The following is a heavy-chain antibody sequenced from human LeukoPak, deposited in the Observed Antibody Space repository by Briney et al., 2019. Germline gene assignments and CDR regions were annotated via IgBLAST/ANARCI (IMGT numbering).Heavy chain of an antibody. D-gene: IGHD3-10*01. CDR3: ARGQWFRAF. CDR1: GFTFSSCS. J-gene: IGHJ4*02. V-gene: IGHV3-30-3*01. Sequence: GRSLRLSCAASGFTFSSCSMHWVRQAPGKGLEWVAVISYDGSNKYYADSVKGRFTISRDNSKNTLYLQMDSLRAEDTAVYYCARGQWFRAFWSRGTPVTVSS. CDR2: ISYDGSNK.